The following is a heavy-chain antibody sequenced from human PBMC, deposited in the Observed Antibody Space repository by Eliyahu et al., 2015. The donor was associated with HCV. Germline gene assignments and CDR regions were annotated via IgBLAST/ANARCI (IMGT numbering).Heavy chain of an antibody. J-gene: IGHJ6*02. V-gene: IGHV3-21*01. CDR1: GXTFXXYS. CDR3: ARDRHYDFWSGYLPPTDYYYYGMDV. D-gene: IGHD3-3*01. Sequence: EVQLVESGGGLVKPGGSXXLSCAASGXTFXXYSMXWVXXAPGKGLEWVSSISSSSSYIYYADSVKGRFTISRDNAKNSLYLQMNSLRAEDTAVYYCARDRHYDFWSGYLPPTDYYYYGMDVWGQGTTVTVSS. CDR2: ISSSSSYI.